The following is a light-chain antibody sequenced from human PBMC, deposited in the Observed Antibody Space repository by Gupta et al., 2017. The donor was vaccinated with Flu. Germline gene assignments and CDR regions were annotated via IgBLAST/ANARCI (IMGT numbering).Light chain of an antibody. CDR1: QSRLLFSNNKSC. CDR2: WAS. CDR3: QQYDRNPPST. J-gene: IGKJ2*01. Sequence: DIVMTQSPDSLAVSLGERATIDCKSSQSRLLFSNNKSCLAWYKKKPGQSPKLLIYWASTREAGVPDRFSGSGCGKHLTLSISSRQAEEVAVYYCQQYDRNPPSTFGQGTKLEIK. V-gene: IGKV4-1*01.